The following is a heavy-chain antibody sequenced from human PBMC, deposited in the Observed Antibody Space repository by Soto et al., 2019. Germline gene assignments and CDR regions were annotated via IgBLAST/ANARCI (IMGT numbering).Heavy chain of an antibody. Sequence: GESLKISCQGSGYSFTSYWISWVRQMPGKGLEWMGRIDPSDSYTNYSPSFQGHVTISADKSISTAYLQWSSLKASDTAMYYCATYCSGGSCRGYYGMDVWGQGTTVTSP. CDR3: ATYCSGGSCRGYYGMDV. CDR1: GYSFTSYW. V-gene: IGHV5-10-1*01. D-gene: IGHD2-15*01. CDR2: IDPSDSYT. J-gene: IGHJ6*02.